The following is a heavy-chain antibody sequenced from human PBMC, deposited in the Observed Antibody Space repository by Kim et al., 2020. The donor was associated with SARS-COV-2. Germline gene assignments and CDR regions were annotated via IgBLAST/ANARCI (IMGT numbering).Heavy chain of an antibody. CDR3: VRDGTNIMSIYGPTEDWFDP. V-gene: IGHV7-4-1*02. J-gene: IGHJ5*02. CDR2: INTNTGNP. D-gene: IGHD1-1*01. CDR1: GYTFSNYA. Sequence: ASVKVSCKASGYTFSNYAMNWVRQAPGQGLEWMGWINTNTGNPTYAQGFTGRFVFSLDTSVSTAYLQINSLKPEDTAVYFCVRDGTNIMSIYGPTEDWFDPWGQGTLVTVSS.